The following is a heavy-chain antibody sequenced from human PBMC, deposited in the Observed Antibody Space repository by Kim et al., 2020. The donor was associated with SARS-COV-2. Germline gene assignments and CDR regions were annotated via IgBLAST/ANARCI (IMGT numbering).Heavy chain of an antibody. Sequence: ASVKVSCKASGYTFTGYYMHWVRQAPGQGLEWMGWINPNSGGTNYAQKFQGWVTMTRDTAISTAYMELSRLRSDDTAVYYYARAPPAGTGYYYYYYVMDVWGQGTTVTVSS. D-gene: IGHD6-13*01. J-gene: IGHJ6*02. CDR1: GYTFTGYY. CDR3: ARAPPAGTGYYYYYYVMDV. CDR2: INPNSGGT. V-gene: IGHV1-2*04.